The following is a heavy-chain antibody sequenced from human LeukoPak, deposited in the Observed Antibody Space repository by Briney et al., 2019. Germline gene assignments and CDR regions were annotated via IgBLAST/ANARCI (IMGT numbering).Heavy chain of an antibody. D-gene: IGHD3-16*01. V-gene: IGHV3-7*01. CDR1: GFTFTNYW. CDR3: AKDSSRGRYFDS. J-gene: IGHJ4*02. Sequence: GGSLRLSCAASGFTFTNYWMTWVRQAPGKGLEWVADIKQDGIEKYSVDSVKGRFTISRDNAKNSLYLQMDSLRAEDTAVYYCAKDSSRGRYFDSWGQGTLVTVSS. CDR2: IKQDGIEK.